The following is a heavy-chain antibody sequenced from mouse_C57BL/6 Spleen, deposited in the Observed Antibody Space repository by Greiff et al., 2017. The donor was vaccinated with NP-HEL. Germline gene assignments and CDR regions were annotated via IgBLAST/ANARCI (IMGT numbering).Heavy chain of an antibody. D-gene: IGHD1-1*01. CDR3: ARDYGSSYWFAY. J-gene: IGHJ3*01. Sequence: VQLQQSGAELARPGASVKLSCKASGYTFTSYGISWVKQRTGQGLEWIGEIYPRSGNTYYNEKFKGKATLTADKSSSTAYMELRSLTSEDSAVYFCARDYGSSYWFAYWVQGTLVTVSA. CDR2: IYPRSGNT. CDR1: GYTFTSYG. V-gene: IGHV1-81*01.